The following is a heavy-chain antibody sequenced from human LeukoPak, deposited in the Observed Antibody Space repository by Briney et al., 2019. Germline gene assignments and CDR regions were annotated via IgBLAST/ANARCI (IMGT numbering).Heavy chain of an antibody. V-gene: IGHV4-30-4*01. CDR2: IYYSGST. CDR3: ARGLAYSSSSLWFDP. Sequence: PSETLSLTCTVSGGSISSGDYYWSWIRQPPGKGLEWIGYIYYSGSTYCNPSLKSRVTISVDKSKNQFSLKLSSVTAADTAVYYCARGLAYSSSSLWFDPWGQGTLVTVSS. D-gene: IGHD6-6*01. J-gene: IGHJ5*02. CDR1: GGSISSGDYY.